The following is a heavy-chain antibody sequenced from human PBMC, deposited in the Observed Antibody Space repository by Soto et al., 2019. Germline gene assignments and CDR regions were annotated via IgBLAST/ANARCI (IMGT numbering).Heavy chain of an antibody. D-gene: IGHD6-19*01. J-gene: IGHJ4*02. CDR3: ASSKVAVAGACFDY. Sequence: SVKVSCKASGGTFSSYAISWVRQAPGQGLEWMGGIIPIFGTANYAQKFQGRVTITADKSTSTAYMELSSLRSEDTAVYYCASSKVAVAGACFDYWGQGTLVTVSS. CDR2: IIPIFGTA. V-gene: IGHV1-69*06. CDR1: GGTFSSYA.